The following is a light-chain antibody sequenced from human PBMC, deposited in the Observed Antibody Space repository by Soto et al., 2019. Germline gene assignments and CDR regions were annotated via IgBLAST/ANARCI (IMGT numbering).Light chain of an antibody. CDR2: GAS. J-gene: IGKJ1*01. CDR3: QQYGSSTT. Sequence: EIVLTQSPGTLSLSPGERATLSCRASQSVSSSYLAWYQQKPGQAPRLLIYGASSRATGIPYRFSGSGSGTEFTLTISRLEPEDFAVYYCQQYGSSTTFGQGTKVEIK. V-gene: IGKV3-20*01. CDR1: QSVSSSY.